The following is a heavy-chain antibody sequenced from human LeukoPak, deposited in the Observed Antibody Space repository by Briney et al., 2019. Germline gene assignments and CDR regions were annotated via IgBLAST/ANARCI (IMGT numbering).Heavy chain of an antibody. Sequence: SETLSLTCAVYGGSFSGYYWSCLRQPPGKGLKWIGEINHSGSSNYNPSLKSRVTISVDTSKNQFSLKLSSVTAADTAVYYCARGEDGDYYFQHWGQGTLVTVSS. CDR2: INHSGSS. V-gene: IGHV4-34*01. CDR1: GGSFSGYY. D-gene: IGHD4-17*01. CDR3: ARGEDGDYYFQH. J-gene: IGHJ1*01.